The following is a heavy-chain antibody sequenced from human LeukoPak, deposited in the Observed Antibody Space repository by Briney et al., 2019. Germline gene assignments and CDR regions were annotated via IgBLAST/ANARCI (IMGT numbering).Heavy chain of an antibody. Sequence: GGSLRLPCAASGFTFDDYAMRWVRRAPGKGLEWVSLISGDGGSTYYADSVKGRFTISRDNSKDSLYLQMNSLRTEDTALYYCTKALEGRSDYWGQGTLVTVSS. CDR2: ISGDGGST. V-gene: IGHV3-43*02. CDR3: TKALEGRSDY. J-gene: IGHJ4*02. CDR1: GFTFDDYA. D-gene: IGHD3-10*01.